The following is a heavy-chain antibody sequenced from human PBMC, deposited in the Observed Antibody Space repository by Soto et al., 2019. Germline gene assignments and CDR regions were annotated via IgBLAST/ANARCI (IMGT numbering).Heavy chain of an antibody. V-gene: IGHV1-69*02. D-gene: IGHD1-7*01. Sequence: QVQLVQSGAEVKKPGSSVKVSCKASGGTFSSYTISWVRQAPGQGLEWMGRIIPILGIANYAQKFQGRVTITADKSTSTAYIELSSLRSEDTAVYYCASDPYNWTYAFDYWGQGTLVTVSS. CDR1: GGTFSSYT. J-gene: IGHJ4*02. CDR3: ASDPYNWTYAFDY. CDR2: IIPILGIA.